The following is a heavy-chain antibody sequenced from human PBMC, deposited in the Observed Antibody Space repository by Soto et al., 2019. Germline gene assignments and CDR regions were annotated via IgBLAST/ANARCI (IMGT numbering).Heavy chain of an antibody. CDR3: SRLAAVAGTSARPPGSDV. Sequence: PVQPHQNRNKGSGCNITNYCIRRSLQKQGKGLEWMGIIYPGDSDTRYSPSFQGQVTISADKSISTAYLQWSSLKASDTAMYYFSRLAAVAGTSARPPGSDVWGQGTTV. CDR1: GCNITNYC. J-gene: IGHJ6*02. D-gene: IGHD6-19*01. CDR2: IYPGDSDT. V-gene: IGHV5-51*01.